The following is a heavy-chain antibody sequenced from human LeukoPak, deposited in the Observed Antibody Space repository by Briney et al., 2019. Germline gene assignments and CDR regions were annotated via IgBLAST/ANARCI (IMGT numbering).Heavy chain of an antibody. CDR3: ARGLRGTTTVVTGNYYYYYMDV. CDR1: GYTFTSYY. CDR2: INPSGGST. Sequence: AASVKVSCKASGYTFTSYYMHWVRQAPGQGLEWMGIINPSGGSTSYAQKFQGRVTMTRDTSTSTVYMELSSLRSEDTAVYYCARGLRGTTTVVTGNYYYYYMDVWGKGTTVTISS. J-gene: IGHJ6*03. V-gene: IGHV1-46*01. D-gene: IGHD4-23*01.